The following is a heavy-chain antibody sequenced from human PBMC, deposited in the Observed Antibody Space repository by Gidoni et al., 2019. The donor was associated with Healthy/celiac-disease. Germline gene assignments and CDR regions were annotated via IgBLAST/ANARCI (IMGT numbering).Heavy chain of an antibody. CDR2: ISGSGGST. CDR3: AKSGHYYGSGSNFDY. J-gene: IGHJ4*02. CDR1: GSTFICYA. D-gene: IGHD3-10*01. Sequence: EVQLLESGGGLVQPGWSLSLSRPASGSTFICYAMTWVRQAPGKGLEWVSDISGSGGSTYYADSVKGRFTISRDNSKNTLYLQMNSLRDEDTAVYYCAKSGHYYGSGSNFDYWGQGTLVTVSS. V-gene: IGHV3-23*01.